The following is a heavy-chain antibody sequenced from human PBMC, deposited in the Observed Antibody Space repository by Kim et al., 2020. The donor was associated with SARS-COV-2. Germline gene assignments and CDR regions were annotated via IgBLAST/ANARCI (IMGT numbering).Heavy chain of an antibody. CDR1: GFTFSSYA. CDR2: ISGSGGST. CDR3: AKDPRDTAMVFSVSWY. D-gene: IGHD5-18*01. Sequence: GGSLRLSCAASGFTFSSYAMSWVRQAPGKGLEWVSAISGSGGSTYYADSVKGRFTISRDNSKNTLYLQMNSLRAEDTAVYYCAKDPRDTAMVFSVSWYWGQGTLVTVSS. J-gene: IGHJ4*02. V-gene: IGHV3-23*01.